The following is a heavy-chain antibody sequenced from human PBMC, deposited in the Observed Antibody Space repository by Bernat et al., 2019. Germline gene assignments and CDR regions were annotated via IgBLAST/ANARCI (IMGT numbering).Heavy chain of an antibody. J-gene: IGHJ1*01. V-gene: IGHV3-23*01. CDR1: GFTFSSDA. Sequence: EVQLLESGGGLVQPGGSLRLSCAASGFTFSSDAMTWVRQAPGKGLEWVSGISGSGGSTYYADSVKGRFTISRVNSKNTLYLQMTSLRAEDTAVYYCAKDVVVVPAAMGYFQHWGQGTLVTVSS. CDR3: AKDVVVVPAAMGYFQH. CDR2: ISGSGGST. D-gene: IGHD2-2*01.